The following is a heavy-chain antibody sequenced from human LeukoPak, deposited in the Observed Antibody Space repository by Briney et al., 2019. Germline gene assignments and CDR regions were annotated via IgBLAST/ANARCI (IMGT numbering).Heavy chain of an antibody. J-gene: IGHJ6*03. Sequence: GGSLRLSCAASGFTVSSNYMSWVRQAPGKGLEWVSVIYSGGSTYYADSVKGRFTISRDNSKNTLYLQMNSLRAEDTAVYYCASCMARRYYMDVWGKGTTVTVSS. V-gene: IGHV3-53*01. CDR2: IYSGGST. D-gene: IGHD5-24*01. CDR3: ASCMARRYYMDV. CDR1: GFTVSSNY.